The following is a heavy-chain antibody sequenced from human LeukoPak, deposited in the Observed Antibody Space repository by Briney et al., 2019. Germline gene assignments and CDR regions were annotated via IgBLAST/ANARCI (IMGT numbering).Heavy chain of an antibody. CDR3: ARRSDSGSDDGEDSFDF. J-gene: IGHJ4*02. D-gene: IGHD1-26*01. CDR2: MYYDGST. Sequence: SETLSLACSVSGASIFSTTFYWGWIRQPPGKGLEGIGSMYYDGSTYYNPSLKSRVSISVDTSNNQFSLKLTSVTAADTAVYFCARRSDSGSDDGEDSFDFWGQRTLVTISS. V-gene: IGHV4-39*01. CDR1: GASIFSTTFY.